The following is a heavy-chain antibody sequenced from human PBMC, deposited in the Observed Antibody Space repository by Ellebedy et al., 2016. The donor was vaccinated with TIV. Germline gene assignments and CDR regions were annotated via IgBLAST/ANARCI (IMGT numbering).Heavy chain of an antibody. Sequence: ASVKVSCKASGYRFTSYGISWVRQAPGQGLEWMGWIRIYNGETNYAQKFQGRVSVTSDSSTNTAYMELRSLTSDDTAVYYCARGSGTYYADYWGQGTLVTVSS. V-gene: IGHV1-18*04. CDR2: IRIYNGET. D-gene: IGHD1-26*01. CDR1: GYRFTSYG. J-gene: IGHJ4*02. CDR3: ARGSGTYYADY.